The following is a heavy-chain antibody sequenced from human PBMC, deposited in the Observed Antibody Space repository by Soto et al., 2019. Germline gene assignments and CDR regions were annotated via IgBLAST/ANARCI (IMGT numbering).Heavy chain of an antibody. CDR1: GGSISSYY. D-gene: IGHD6-19*01. CDR2: IYTSGRT. V-gene: IGHV4-4*07. J-gene: IGHJ2*01. Sequence: QVQLQESGPGLVKPSETLSLTCTVSGGSISSYYWSWIRQPAGKGLEWIGRIYTSGRTNYNPSLKSRVTMSVDTSKNQFSLKLSSVTAADTAVYYCARDYLYSSGWYGNWYFDLWGRGTLVTVSS. CDR3: ARDYLYSSGWYGNWYFDL.